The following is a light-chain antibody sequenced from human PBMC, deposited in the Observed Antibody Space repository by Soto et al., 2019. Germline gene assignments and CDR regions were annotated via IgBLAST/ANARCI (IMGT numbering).Light chain of an antibody. CDR2: GAS. CDR1: QSVYNNY. CDR3: QQYGSSPPIT. J-gene: IGKJ5*01. V-gene: IGKV3-20*01. Sequence: EIVLTQSPGTLSLSPGERATLSCRASQSVYNNYLAWYHQKPGQALRLLIYGASSGATGIPDRFSGSGSGTDFTLTISRLEPEDFAVYYCQQYGSSPPITFGQGTRLEIK.